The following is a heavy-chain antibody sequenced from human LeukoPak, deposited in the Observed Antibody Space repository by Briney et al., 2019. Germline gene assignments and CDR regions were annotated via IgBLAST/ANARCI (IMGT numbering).Heavy chain of an antibody. D-gene: IGHD1-26*01. CDR2: ISGSGGST. J-gene: IGHJ4*02. CDR3: TTRRSNRVGATTFGY. V-gene: IGHV3-23*01. Sequence: PGGSQRLSCAASGFTFSSYAMSWVRQAPGKGLEWVSAISGSGGSTYYADSVKGWFTISRDNSKNTLYLQMNSLRAEDTAVYYCTTRRSNRVGATTFGYWGQGTLVTVSS. CDR1: GFTFSSYA.